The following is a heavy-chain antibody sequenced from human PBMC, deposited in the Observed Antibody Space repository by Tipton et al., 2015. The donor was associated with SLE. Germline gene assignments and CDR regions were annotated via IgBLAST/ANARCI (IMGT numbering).Heavy chain of an antibody. CDR3: ARVYFDSIVARAFDI. V-gene: IGHV4-59*01. Sequence: LRLSCAASGFTFSNYYMSWIRQPPGKGLEWIGYIYYSGSANYNPSLKSRVTISVDRPRDQFSLKLTSVTAADTAMYYCARVYFDSIVARAFDIWGQGTLVTVSS. D-gene: IGHD3-22*01. CDR2: IYYSGSA. J-gene: IGHJ3*02. CDR1: GFTFSNYY.